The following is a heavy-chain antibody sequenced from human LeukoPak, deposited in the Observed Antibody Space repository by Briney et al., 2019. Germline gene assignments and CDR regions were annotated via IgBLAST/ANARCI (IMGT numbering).Heavy chain of an antibody. Sequence: ASVEVSCKASGYSFTSYSMQWVRQAPGQRLEWMGWINADNGNTKYSQKFQGRVTITRDTSASTAYMELSSLRSEDTAVYYCAKVDSSSSFDYWGQGTLVTVSS. CDR1: GYSFTSYS. V-gene: IGHV1-3*01. J-gene: IGHJ4*02. CDR2: INADNGNT. D-gene: IGHD6-6*01. CDR3: AKVDSSSSFDY.